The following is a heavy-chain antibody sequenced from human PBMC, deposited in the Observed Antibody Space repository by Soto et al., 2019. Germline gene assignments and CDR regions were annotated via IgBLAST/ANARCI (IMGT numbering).Heavy chain of an antibody. CDR1: GFTFSSYG. CDR2: IWYDGSNK. CDR3: ARDTAAGTFYYYYGMDV. Sequence: GGSLRLSCAASGFTFSSYGMHWVRQAPGKGLEWVAVIWYDGSNKYYADSVKGRFTISRDNSKNTLYLQMNSLRAEDTAVYYCARDTAAGTFYYYYGMDVWGQGTTVTVPS. J-gene: IGHJ6*02. V-gene: IGHV3-33*01. D-gene: IGHD6-13*01.